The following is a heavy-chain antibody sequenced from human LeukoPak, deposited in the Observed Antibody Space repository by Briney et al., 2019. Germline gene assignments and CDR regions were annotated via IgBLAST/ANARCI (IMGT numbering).Heavy chain of an antibody. CDR1: GFAFSSHA. Sequence: GGSLRLSCAASGFAFSSHAMTWVRQAPGKGLEWVAVISWDGSNKYYADSVKGRFTISRDNSKHTLDLQMNSLRAEDTAVYYCAKEDSSGPQWGQGTLVTVSS. D-gene: IGHD3-22*01. CDR2: ISWDGSNK. V-gene: IGHV3-30*18. J-gene: IGHJ4*02. CDR3: AKEDSSGPQ.